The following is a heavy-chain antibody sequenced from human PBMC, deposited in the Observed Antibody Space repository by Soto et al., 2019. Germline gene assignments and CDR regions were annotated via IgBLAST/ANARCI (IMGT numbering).Heavy chain of an antibody. J-gene: IGHJ6*02. V-gene: IGHV3-53*01. D-gene: IGHD3-3*01. Sequence: GGSLRLSCAASGFTVSSNYMSWVRQAPGKGLEWVSVIYSGGSTYYADSVKGRFTISRDNSKNTLYLQMNSLRAEDTAVYYCARDSSPYDFYYGMDVWGQGTTVTVSS. CDR2: IYSGGST. CDR3: ARDSSPYDFYYGMDV. CDR1: GFTVSSNY.